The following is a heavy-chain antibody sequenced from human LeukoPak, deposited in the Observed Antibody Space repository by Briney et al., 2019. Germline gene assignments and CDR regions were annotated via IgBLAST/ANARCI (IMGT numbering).Heavy chain of an antibody. J-gene: IGHJ4*02. Sequence: PGGSLRLSCAGSGFTFSDYYLTWIRQAPGKGLEWVSYISSGGSNTYYADSVKGRFTISRDNAKNSLYLQMNNLRAEDTAVYYCARGPEREYYYDSSGYYHGIDYWGQGTLVTVSS. CDR1: GFTFSDYY. D-gene: IGHD3-22*01. CDR3: ARGPEREYYYDSSGYYHGIDY. V-gene: IGHV3-11*04. CDR2: ISSGGSNT.